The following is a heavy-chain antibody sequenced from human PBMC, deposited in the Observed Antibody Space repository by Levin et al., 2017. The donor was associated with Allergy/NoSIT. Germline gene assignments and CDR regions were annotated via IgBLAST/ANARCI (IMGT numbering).Heavy chain of an antibody. CDR3: ARAKYNWNDAVNYFDY. D-gene: IGHD1-20*01. CDR2: INPHGVST. CDR1: GYTFPNYF. V-gene: IGHV1-46*01. J-gene: IGHJ4*02. Sequence: ASEKVSCKASGYTFPNYFMHWVRQAPGQGLEWMGLINPHGVSTRYAQKFQGRVTMTRDTSTSTVDMELSSLRSEDTAFYYCARAKYNWNDAVNYFDYWGQGTLVTVSS.